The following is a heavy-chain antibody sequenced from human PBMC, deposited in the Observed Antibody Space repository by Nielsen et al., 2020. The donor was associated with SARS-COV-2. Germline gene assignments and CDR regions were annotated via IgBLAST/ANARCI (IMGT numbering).Heavy chain of an antibody. D-gene: IGHD2-2*01. J-gene: IGHJ4*02. CDR1: GGSFSGYY. CDR3: ARGRGARRHIVVVPAIAQSPHYFDY. CDR2: INHSGST. Sequence: SETLSLTCAVYGGSFSGYYWSWIRQPPGKGLEWIGEINHSGSTNYNPSLKSRVTISVDTSKNQFSLKLTSVTAADTAVYYCARGRGARRHIVVVPAIAQSPHYFDYWGQGTLVTVSS. V-gene: IGHV4-34*01.